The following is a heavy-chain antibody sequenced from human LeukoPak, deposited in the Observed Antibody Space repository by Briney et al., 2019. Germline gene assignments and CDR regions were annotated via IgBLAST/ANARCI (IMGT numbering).Heavy chain of an antibody. V-gene: IGHV3-74*01. CDR1: GFTFSSYW. CDR2: INNDASST. CDR3: ASLVVTDNWAFDI. Sequence: GGSLRLSCAASGFTFSSYWMHWVRQAPGEGLVWVSRINNDASSTSYADPVKGRFTISRDNAENTLYLQMNSLRAGDTAVYYCASLVVTDNWAFDIWGQGTMVTVSS. D-gene: IGHD2-21*02. J-gene: IGHJ3*02.